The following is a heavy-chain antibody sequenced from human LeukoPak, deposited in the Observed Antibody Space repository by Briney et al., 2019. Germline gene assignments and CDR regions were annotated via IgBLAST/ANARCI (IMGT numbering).Heavy chain of an antibody. CDR2: INHSGST. CDR3: ASGRVTPYY. V-gene: IGHV4-34*01. CDR1: GGSFSGYY. J-gene: IGHJ4*02. Sequence: PSETLCLTCAVYGGSFSGYYWSWIRQPPGKGLEWIGEINHSGSTNYNPSLKSRVTISVDTPKNQFSLKLSSVTAADTAVYYCASGRVTPYYWGQGTLVTVSS. D-gene: IGHD5-18*01.